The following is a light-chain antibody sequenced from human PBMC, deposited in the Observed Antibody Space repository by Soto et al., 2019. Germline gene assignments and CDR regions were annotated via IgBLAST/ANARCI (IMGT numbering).Light chain of an antibody. V-gene: IGLV2-14*03. CDR2: DVS. J-gene: IGLJ1*01. CDR3: NSYTGSSTPYV. CDR1: SSDVGSYNY. Sequence: QSALTQPASVSGSPGQSITISCTGTSSDVGSYNYVSWYQQHPGKAPKLMIYDVSNRPSGVSNRFSGSKSGNTASLTISGLQAEDGADYYCNSYTGSSTPYVFGTGTKVTVL.